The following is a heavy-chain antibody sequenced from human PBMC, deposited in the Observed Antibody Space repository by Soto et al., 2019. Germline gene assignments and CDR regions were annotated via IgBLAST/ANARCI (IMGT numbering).Heavy chain of an antibody. CDR2: MYYSGSS. D-gene: IGHD6-13*01. CDR3: ARMSPSSWYDY. CDR1: GGATVDKSYF. J-gene: IGHJ4*02. Sequence: SETLSLTCSVSGGATVDKSYFFFCVRQSPGKGLERIGSMYYSGSSYYNPSLKSRVAISVDTSKNQFYLKVSSVTASDTAVYYCARMSPSSWYDYWGQGTQVTVSS. V-gene: IGHV4-39*01.